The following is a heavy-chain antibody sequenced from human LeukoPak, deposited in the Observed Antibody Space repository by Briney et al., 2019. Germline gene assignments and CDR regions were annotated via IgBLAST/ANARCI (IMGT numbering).Heavy chain of an antibody. Sequence: PGGSLRLSCVASGFTFSGYWMSWVRQAPGKGLEWVANINQGGSDKFYVDSVKGRFAISRDNAKNSLYLQMNSLRAADTAVYYCARLLSQSDSCYDYWGQGTLVTVSS. V-gene: IGHV3-7*04. J-gene: IGHJ4*02. CDR2: INQGGSDK. CDR3: ARLLSQSDSCYDY. D-gene: IGHD2-2*01. CDR1: GFTFSGYW.